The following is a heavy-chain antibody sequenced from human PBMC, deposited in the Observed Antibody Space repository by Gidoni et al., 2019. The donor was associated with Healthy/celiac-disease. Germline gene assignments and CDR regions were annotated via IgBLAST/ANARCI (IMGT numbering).Heavy chain of an antibody. CDR2: IFSNDEK. V-gene: IGHV2-26*01. CDR1: GFSLSNARMG. CDR3: ARILRQWRWFDP. D-gene: IGHD6-19*01. Sequence: QVTLKESGPVLVKPTETLTLTCTVSGFSLSNARMGVSWIRQPPGKALEWLAHIFSNDEKSYSTSLKSRLTISKDTSKSQVVLTMTNMDPVDTATYYCARILRQWRWFDPWGQGTLVTVSS. J-gene: IGHJ5*02.